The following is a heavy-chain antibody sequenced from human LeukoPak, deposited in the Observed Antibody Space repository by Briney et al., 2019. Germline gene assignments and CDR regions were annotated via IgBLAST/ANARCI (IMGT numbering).Heavy chain of an antibody. J-gene: IGHJ4*02. CDR2: ISAYNGNT. CDR3: ARDPSNTPGLVPQGY. Sequence: ASVKVSCKASGYTFTSYGISWVRQAPGQGLEWMGWISAYNGNTNYAQKLQGRVTMTTDTSTSTAYMELRSLRSDDTAVYYCARDPSNTPGLVPQGYWGQGTLVTVSP. D-gene: IGHD2-8*02. V-gene: IGHV1-18*01. CDR1: GYTFTSYG.